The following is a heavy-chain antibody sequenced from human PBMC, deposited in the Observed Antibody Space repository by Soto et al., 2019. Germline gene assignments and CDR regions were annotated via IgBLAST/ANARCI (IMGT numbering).Heavy chain of an antibody. D-gene: IGHD3-22*01. CDR2: ITDYNGNT. V-gene: IGHV1-18*04. CDR3: ARGPMYYYDSSGYYLPDY. CDR1: GYTFTSYG. Sequence: QVQLVQSGAEVKKPGASVKVSCKASGYTFTSYGISWVRQAPGQGLEWMGWITDYNGNTNYAQKLQGRVTMTTDTSTSTAYMELRSLRSDDTAVYYCARGPMYYYDSSGYYLPDYWGQGTLVTVSS. J-gene: IGHJ4*02.